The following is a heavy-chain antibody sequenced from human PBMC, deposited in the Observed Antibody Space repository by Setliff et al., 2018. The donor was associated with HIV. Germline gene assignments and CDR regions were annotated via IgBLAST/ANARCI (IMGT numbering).Heavy chain of an antibody. V-gene: IGHV3-7*03. CDR1: GFTFSNYW. J-gene: IGHJ4*02. Sequence: GGSLRLSCAASGFTFSNYWMSWVRQAPGKGLEWVANINQDGSEKNYVDSVKGRFTISRDNAKNSLYLQMNSLRAEDTAVYYCANMQWASNAWYSFDYWGQGALVTVSS. CDR3: ANMQWASNAWYSFDY. D-gene: IGHD6-19*01. CDR2: INQDGSEK.